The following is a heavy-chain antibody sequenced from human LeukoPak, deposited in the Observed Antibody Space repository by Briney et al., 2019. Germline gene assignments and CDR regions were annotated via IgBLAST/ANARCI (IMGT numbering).Heavy chain of an antibody. CDR3: AKVIWFGELFFDY. CDR2: ISASGGST. J-gene: IGHJ4*02. CDR1: GFTFSSYS. V-gene: IGHV3-23*01. Sequence: GGSLRLSCAVSGFTFSSYSMSWVRQAPGKGLEWVSAISASGGSTYYADSVKGRFTISRDNSKNTLYLQMNSLRAEDTAVYYCAKVIWFGELFFDYWGQGTLVTVSS. D-gene: IGHD3-10*01.